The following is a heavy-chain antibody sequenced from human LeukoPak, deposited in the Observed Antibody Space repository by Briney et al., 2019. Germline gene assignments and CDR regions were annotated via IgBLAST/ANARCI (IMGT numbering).Heavy chain of an antibody. Sequence: GGSLRLSCAASGFTVSSNYMSWVRQAPGKGLEWVSIIYSGGSTYYADSVKGKFTISRDNSKNTLYLQMNSLSAEDTAVYYCATRISATVVTPDAFDIWGQGTMVTVSS. CDR3: ATRISATVVTPDAFDI. D-gene: IGHD4-23*01. CDR2: IYSGGST. CDR1: GFTVSSNY. J-gene: IGHJ3*02. V-gene: IGHV3-66*01.